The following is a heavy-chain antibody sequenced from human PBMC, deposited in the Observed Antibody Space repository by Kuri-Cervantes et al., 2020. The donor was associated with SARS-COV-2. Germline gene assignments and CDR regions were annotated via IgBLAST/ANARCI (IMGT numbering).Heavy chain of an antibody. CDR3: ARDRVGVHDY. Sequence: GESLKISCAASGFTLSSYAIHWVRQAPGKGLGWVAIISYDGSNTYYADSVKGRFTISRDNSKNTLYLQMNSLRTEDTAIYYCARDRVGVHDYWGQGTLVTVSS. CDR1: GFTLSSYA. CDR2: ISYDGSNT. V-gene: IGHV3-30-3*01. D-gene: IGHD2-21*01. J-gene: IGHJ4*02.